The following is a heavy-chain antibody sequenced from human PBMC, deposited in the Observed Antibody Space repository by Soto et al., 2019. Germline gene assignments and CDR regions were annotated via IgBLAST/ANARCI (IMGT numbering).Heavy chain of an antibody. J-gene: IGHJ5*02. Sequence: QVQLVQSGAEVKKPGASVKVSCKAPRYIFTAYFMHWVRQAPGQGLEWMGWINPNNGATHYGQHFQGRVTLIADTSINTTYMQLSSLAPGDTAMYYCARDLRGYSNWFHPWGQGTLVTVSS. CDR1: RYIFTAYF. CDR2: INPNNGAT. V-gene: IGHV1-2*02. D-gene: IGHD5-18*01. CDR3: ARDLRGYSNWFHP.